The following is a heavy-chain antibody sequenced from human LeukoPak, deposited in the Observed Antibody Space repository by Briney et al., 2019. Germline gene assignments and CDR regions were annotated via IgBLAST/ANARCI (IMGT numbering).Heavy chain of an antibody. Sequence: SETLSLTCTVSGGSISSGTYYWGWIRQPPGKGLEWIGSIFYSGSTYYNPSLKSRVTISVDTSNNQFSLELTSVTSAGTAVYYCARRLYSPASFDIWGQGTMVTVSS. D-gene: IGHD5-12*01. CDR2: IFYSGST. V-gene: IGHV4-39*01. CDR1: GGSISSGTYY. CDR3: ARRLYSPASFDI. J-gene: IGHJ3*02.